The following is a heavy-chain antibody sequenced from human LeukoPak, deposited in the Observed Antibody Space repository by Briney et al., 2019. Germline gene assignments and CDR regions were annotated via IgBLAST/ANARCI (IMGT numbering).Heavy chain of an antibody. CDR1: GYTFTSYD. CDR3: ARAVGATSLYYYYYYMDV. V-gene: IGHV1-8*01. D-gene: IGHD1-26*01. CDR2: MNPNSGNT. J-gene: IGHJ6*03. Sequence: ASVKVSCKASGYTFTSYDINWVRQATGQGLGWMGWMNPNSGNTGYAQKFQGRVTMTRNTSISTAYMELSSLRSEDTAVYYCARAVGATSLYYYYYYMDVWGKGTTVTVSS.